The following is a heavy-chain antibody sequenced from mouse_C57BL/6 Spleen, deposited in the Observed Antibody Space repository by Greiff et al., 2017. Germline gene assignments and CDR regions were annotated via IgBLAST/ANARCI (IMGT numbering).Heavy chain of an antibody. J-gene: IGHJ1*03. CDR2: IHPNSGST. Sequence: VQLQQPGAELVKPGASVKLSCKASGYTFTSYWMPWVKQRPGQGLEWIGMIHPNSGSTNYNEKFKSKATLTVDKSSSTAYMQLSSLTSEDSAVYYCARDTLGYFDVWGTGTTVTVSS. CDR3: ARDTLGYFDV. CDR1: GYTFTSYW. V-gene: IGHV1-64*01.